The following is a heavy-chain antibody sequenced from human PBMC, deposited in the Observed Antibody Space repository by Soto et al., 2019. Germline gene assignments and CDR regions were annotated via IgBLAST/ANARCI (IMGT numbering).Heavy chain of an antibody. CDR3: ARAPRRFNHYYGMDV. J-gene: IGHJ6*02. CDR1: GFTFSDYY. V-gene: IGHV3-11*01. CDR2: ISSSGSTI. Sequence: GGSLRLSCAASGFTFSDYYMSWIRQAPGKGLEWVSYISSSGSTIYYADSVKGRFTISRDNAKNSLYLQMNSLRAEDTAVYYCARAPRRFNHYYGMDVWGQGTTVTVSS.